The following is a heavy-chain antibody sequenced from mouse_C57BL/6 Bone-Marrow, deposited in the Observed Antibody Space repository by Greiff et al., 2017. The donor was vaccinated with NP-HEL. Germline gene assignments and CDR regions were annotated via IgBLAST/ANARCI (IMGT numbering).Heavy chain of an antibody. CDR1: GYTFTSYG. D-gene: IGHD2-2*01. V-gene: IGHV1-81*01. CDR2: IYPRSGNT. CDR3: AREMGGYDRDYYAMDY. J-gene: IGHJ4*01. Sequence: QVQLQQSGAELARPGASVKLSCKASGYTFTSYGISWVKQRTGQGLEWIGEIYPRSGNTYYNEKFKGKATLTADKSSSTAYMELRSLTSEDSAGYVWAREMGGYDRDYYAMDYWGQGTSVTVSS.